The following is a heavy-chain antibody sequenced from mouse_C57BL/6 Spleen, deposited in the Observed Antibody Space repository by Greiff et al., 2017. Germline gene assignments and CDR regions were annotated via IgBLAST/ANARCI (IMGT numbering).Heavy chain of an antibody. CDR1: GFNITNSY. J-gene: IGHJ2*01. Sequence: VQLQQSVAELVRPGASVKLSCTASGFNITNSYMHWVKQRPEQGLEWIGRIDPANGNTNYTPKFQGKATITADTSSNTAYLQLSSLTSEDTAIYDCASYYGSREGCYLDYWGQGTTLTVSS. V-gene: IGHV14-3*01. D-gene: IGHD1-1*01. CDR3: ASYYGSREGCYLDY. CDR2: IDPANGNT.